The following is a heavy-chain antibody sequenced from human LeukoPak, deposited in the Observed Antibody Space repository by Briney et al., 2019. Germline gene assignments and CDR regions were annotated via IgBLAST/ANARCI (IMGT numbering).Heavy chain of an antibody. V-gene: IGHV3-23*01. CDR1: GFTFSSYA. CDR2: ISGSGSST. D-gene: IGHD3-16*01. J-gene: IGHJ4*02. CDR3: AKDLGFSGYAFQTD. Sequence: QPGGSLRLSCAASGFTFSSYAMSWVRQAPGKGLEWVSTISGSGSSTYYADSVKGRSTISRDNSKNTLYLQMNSLRAEDTAVYYCAKDLGFSGYAFQTDWGQGTLVPVPT.